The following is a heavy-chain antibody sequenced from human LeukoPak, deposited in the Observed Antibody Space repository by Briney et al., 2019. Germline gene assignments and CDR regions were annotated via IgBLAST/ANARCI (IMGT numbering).Heavy chain of an antibody. CDR1: GYSFTSYW. V-gene: IGHV5-51*01. D-gene: IGHD5-12*01. CDR3: ARPGGYSGYAFDY. CDR2: IYPGESET. Sequence: GESLKISFKASGYSFTSYWIAWVRQMPGKGLEWMGIIYPGESETRSSTSFQGQVTISSDKSISTAYLQWSSLKASHTAMYYCARPGGYSGYAFDYWGQGTLVTVSS. J-gene: IGHJ4*02.